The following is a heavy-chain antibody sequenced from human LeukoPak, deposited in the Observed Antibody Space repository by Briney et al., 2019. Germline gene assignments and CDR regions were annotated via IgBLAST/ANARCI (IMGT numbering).Heavy chain of an antibody. CDR1: GFTFSDYS. CDR2: ISSSGSYI. J-gene: IGHJ6*02. V-gene: IGHV3-21*01. D-gene: IGHD3-3*01. Sequence: GGSLRLSCAASGFTFSDYSMNWVRQAPGKGLEWVSSISSSGSYIYYSDSVKARFTISRDNAKNSLYLQMNSLRAEDTAVYYCEKGKAEWLGGFLEWSNIGMDVWGQGTTVTVSS. CDR3: EKGKAEWLGGFLEWSNIGMDV.